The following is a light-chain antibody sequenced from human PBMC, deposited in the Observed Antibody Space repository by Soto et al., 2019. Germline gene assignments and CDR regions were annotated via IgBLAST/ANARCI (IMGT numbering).Light chain of an antibody. CDR2: KAS. V-gene: IGKV1-5*03. CDR1: QSISNW. J-gene: IGKJ2*01. Sequence: DIQMTQSPSTLSSSVGDRVTITCRASQSISNWLAWYQQKPGKAPKLLIYKASRLQSEVPSRFSGSGSGTEFTLTISSLQPDDFATYYCQQYSSFPYTFGQGTKLEIK. CDR3: QQYSSFPYT.